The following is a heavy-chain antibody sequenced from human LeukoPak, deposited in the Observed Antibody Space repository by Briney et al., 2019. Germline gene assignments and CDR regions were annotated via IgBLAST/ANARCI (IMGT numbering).Heavy chain of an antibody. D-gene: IGHD2-15*01. CDR1: GGSLSGYY. CDR3: ASGASGGVVAAFDY. V-gene: IGHV4-34*01. Sequence: PSETLCLTCAVYGGSLSGYYWSWIRQPPGKGLEWIGEINHSGSTNYNPSLKSRVTISVDTSKNQFSLKLSSVTAADTAVYYCASGASGGVVAAFDYWGQGTLVTVSS. J-gene: IGHJ4*02. CDR2: INHSGST.